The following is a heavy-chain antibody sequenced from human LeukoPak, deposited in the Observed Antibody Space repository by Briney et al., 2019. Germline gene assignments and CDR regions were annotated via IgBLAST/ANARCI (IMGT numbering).Heavy chain of an antibody. CDR1: GFTFSNYA. J-gene: IGHJ4*02. D-gene: IGHD2-15*01. CDR2: NSDSGGST. CDR3: ATPRGIVVVVAAPSFDF. V-gene: IGHV3-23*01. Sequence: GGSLRLSCAASGFTFSNYAMHWVRQAPGRGLEWVSSNSDSGGSTYYADSVKGRFTVSRDNSKNTLYLQMSSLRADDTAVYYCATPRGIVVVVAAPSFDFWGQGTLVTFSS.